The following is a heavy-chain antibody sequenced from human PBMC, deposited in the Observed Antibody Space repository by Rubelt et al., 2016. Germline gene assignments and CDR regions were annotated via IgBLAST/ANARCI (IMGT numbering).Heavy chain of an antibody. D-gene: IGHD3-10*01. Sequence: ESGGGLVQPGGSLRLSCSASGFTFSSYAMHWVRQAPGKGLEWVAVISYDGSNKYYADSVKGRFTISRDNSKNTLYLQMNSLRAEDTAVYYCAREGPRGDSVNYYYGMDVWGQGTTVTVSS. CDR1: GFTFSSYA. CDR2: ISYDGSNK. J-gene: IGHJ6*02. CDR3: AREGPRGDSVNYYYGMDV. V-gene: IGHV3-30*04.